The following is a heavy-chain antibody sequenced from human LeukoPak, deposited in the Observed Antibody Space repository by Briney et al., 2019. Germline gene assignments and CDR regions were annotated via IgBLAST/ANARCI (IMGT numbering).Heavy chain of an antibody. CDR3: AKASELGDYPNYYYYGMDV. CDR1: GFTFSRYA. D-gene: IGHD1-7*01. Sequence: GGSLRLSCAASGFTFSRYAMNWVRQAPGKGLEWVSGISYNGASRFYADSVKGRFTISRDNSKNTVFLQMNSLRAEDMGVYYCAKASELGDYPNYYYYGMDVWGQGTTATVSS. CDR2: ISYNGASR. J-gene: IGHJ6*02. V-gene: IGHV3-23*01.